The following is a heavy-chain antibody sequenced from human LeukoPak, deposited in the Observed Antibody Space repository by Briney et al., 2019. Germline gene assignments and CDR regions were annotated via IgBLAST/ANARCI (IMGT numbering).Heavy chain of an antibody. CDR3: ARAPLGYSYGIDY. CDR2: IYYSGST. V-gene: IGHV4-39*07. CDR1: GGSISSSSYY. Sequence: SETLSLTCTVSGGSISSSSYYWGWIRQPPGKGLEWIGSIYYSGSTYYNPSLKSRVTISVDTSKNQFSLKLSSVTAADTAVYYCARAPLGYSYGIDYWGQGTLVTVSS. J-gene: IGHJ4*02. D-gene: IGHD5-18*01.